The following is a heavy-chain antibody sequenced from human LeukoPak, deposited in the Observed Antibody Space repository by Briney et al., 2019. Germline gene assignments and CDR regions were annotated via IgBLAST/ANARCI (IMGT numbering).Heavy chain of an antibody. D-gene: IGHD5-12*01. V-gene: IGHV3-30*18. Sequence: GRTLRLSCAASGFTFSSYGMHWVRQAPGKGLEWVAVISYDGSNKYYADSVKGRFTISRDNSKNTLYLQMNSPRAEDTAVYYCAKDRGYTGYEGEDYWGQGTLVTVSS. CDR3: AKDRGYTGYEGEDY. J-gene: IGHJ4*02. CDR2: ISYDGSNK. CDR1: GFTFSSYG.